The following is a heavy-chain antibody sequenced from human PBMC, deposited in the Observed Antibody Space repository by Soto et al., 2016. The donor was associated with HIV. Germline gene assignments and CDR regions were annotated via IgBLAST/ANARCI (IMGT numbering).Heavy chain of an antibody. CDR1: GYTFTSYY. CDR2: INPSDGST. V-gene: IGHV1-46*01. Sequence: QVQLVQSGAEVKKPGASVKVSCKASGYTFTSYYMHWVRQAPGQGLEWMGIINPSDGSTTYAQKFQGRVTMTRDTSTSTVYMELSSLRSEDTAVYYCARWGGYCSGGSCIDYWGQGTLVTVSS. D-gene: IGHD2-15*01. CDR3: ARWGGYCSGGSCIDY. J-gene: IGHJ4*02.